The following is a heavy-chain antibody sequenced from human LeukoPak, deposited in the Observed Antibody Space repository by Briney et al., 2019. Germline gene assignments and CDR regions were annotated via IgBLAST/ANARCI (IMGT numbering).Heavy chain of an antibody. V-gene: IGHV3-66*01. CDR3: VRNLRYCSDGVCSP. Sequence: PGGSLRLSCAASGFSFRNNHIYWVRQAPGKGLEWVSVIYNGGGTYYTDSVKGRFTISRDDPKDTVFLQMNSLRAEDTAVYFCVRNLRYCSDGVCSPWGQGTLVTVSS. CDR2: IYNGGGT. J-gene: IGHJ4*02. D-gene: IGHD2-8*01. CDR1: GFSFRNNH.